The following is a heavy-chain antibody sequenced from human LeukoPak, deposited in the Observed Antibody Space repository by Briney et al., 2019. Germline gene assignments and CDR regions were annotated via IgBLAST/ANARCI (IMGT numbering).Heavy chain of an antibody. CDR1: GYTLTELS. V-gene: IGHV1-24*01. CDR3: AADAYYYDSSGYLPDFDP. D-gene: IGHD3-22*01. J-gene: IGHJ5*02. CDR2: FDPEDGET. Sequence: ALVKVSCKVSGYTLTELSMHWVRQAPGKGLEWMGGFDPEDGETIYAQKFQGRVTMTEDTSTDTAYMELSSLRSEDTAVYYCAADAYYYDSSGYLPDFDPWGQGTLVTVSS.